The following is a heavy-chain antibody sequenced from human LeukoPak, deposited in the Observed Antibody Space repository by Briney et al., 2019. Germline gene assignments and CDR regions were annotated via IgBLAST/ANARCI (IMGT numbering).Heavy chain of an antibody. CDR3: ARDAPNSSTSWYFDL. CDR2: INPNSGGT. J-gene: IGHJ2*01. D-gene: IGHD4-23*01. Sequence: ASVKVSCKASGYTFTGYYMHWVRQAPGQGLEWMGWINPNSGGTNYALKFQGRVTMTRDTSISTAYMELSRLRSDDTAVYYCARDAPNSSTSWYFDLWGRGTLVTVSS. CDR1: GYTFTGYY. V-gene: IGHV1-2*02.